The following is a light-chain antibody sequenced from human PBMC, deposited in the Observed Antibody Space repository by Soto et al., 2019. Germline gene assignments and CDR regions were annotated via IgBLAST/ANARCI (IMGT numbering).Light chain of an antibody. CDR1: SSYVGGYNS. CDR3: SSYTGSSTLV. V-gene: IGLV2-14*01. Sequence: QSALTQPASVSGSPGQSITISCTGTSSYVGGYNSVSWYQQHPGKAPKLMIYDVSNRPSGVSNRFSGSKSGNTASLTISGLQAEDEADYYCSSYTGSSTLVFGTGTKVTVL. J-gene: IGLJ1*01. CDR2: DVS.